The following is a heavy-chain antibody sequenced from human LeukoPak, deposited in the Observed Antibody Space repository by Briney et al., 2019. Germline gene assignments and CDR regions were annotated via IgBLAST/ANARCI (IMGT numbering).Heavy chain of an antibody. V-gene: IGHV4-59*12. J-gene: IGHJ6*03. CDR3: ARVSWVNDYVWGGLQSGYYYYYMDV. Sequence: SETQSLTCSVSGGSISSYYWSRIRQPPGKGLEWIGYIFYSGRTTYNPSLKSGVTLSVDASKNQFSLKLRSVTAADTAVYYCARVSWVNDYVWGGLQSGYYYYYMDVWGKGTTVTISS. CDR1: GGSISSYY. D-gene: IGHD3-16*01. CDR2: IFYSGRT.